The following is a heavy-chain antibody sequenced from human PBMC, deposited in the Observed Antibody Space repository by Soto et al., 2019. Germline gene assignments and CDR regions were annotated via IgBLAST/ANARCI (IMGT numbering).Heavy chain of an antibody. J-gene: IGHJ6*02. Sequence: GGSLRLSCAASGFTFSSCAMSWVRQAPGKGLEWVSAISGSGGSTYYADSVKGRFTISRDNSKNTLYLQMNSLRAEDTAVYYCAKNGDIVVVPAAMHPGNYGMDVWGQGTTVTVSS. V-gene: IGHV3-23*01. CDR3: AKNGDIVVVPAAMHPGNYGMDV. D-gene: IGHD2-2*01. CDR2: ISGSGGST. CDR1: GFTFSSCA.